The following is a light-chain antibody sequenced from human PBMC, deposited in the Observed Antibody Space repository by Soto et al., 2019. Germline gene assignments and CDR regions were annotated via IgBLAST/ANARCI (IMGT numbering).Light chain of an antibody. CDR2: KAS. V-gene: IGKV1-5*03. J-gene: IGKJ1*01. CDR1: QTISSW. CDR3: QHYNSYSEA. Sequence: DIQMTQSPSTISASXDGGVTIAXXASQTISSWLAWYQQKPGKAPKLLIYKASTLKSGVPSRFSGSGSGTESTLTISSLQPDDFATYYCQHYNSYSEAFGQGTKVDIK.